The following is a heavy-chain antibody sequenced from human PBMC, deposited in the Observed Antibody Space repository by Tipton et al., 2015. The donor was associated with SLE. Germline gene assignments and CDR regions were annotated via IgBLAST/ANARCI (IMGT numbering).Heavy chain of an antibody. Sequence: SLRLSCATSGFTFSSYEMIWVRQAPGKGLEWVSSITSGSAIYYADSVKDRFTISRDNAKNSLYLQMNSLRAEDTAVYYCASPSFYGSGSYRPYWYFDLWGRGTLVTVSS. D-gene: IGHD3-10*01. CDR2: ITSGSAI. CDR3: ASPSFYGSGSYRPYWYFDL. J-gene: IGHJ2*01. V-gene: IGHV3-48*03. CDR1: GFTFSSYE.